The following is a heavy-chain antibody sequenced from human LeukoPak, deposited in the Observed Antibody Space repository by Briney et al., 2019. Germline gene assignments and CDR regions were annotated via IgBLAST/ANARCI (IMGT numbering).Heavy chain of an antibody. CDR2: INPSGGST. CDR1: GYTFTSYY. Sequence: ASVKVSCRASGYTFTSYYMHWVRHAPGQGLEWMGIINPSGGSTGYAQKFQGRVTMTRDTSTSTVYMELSSLRSEDTAVYYCARTQPTGNFIPAAVYGMDVWGKGTTVTVSS. V-gene: IGHV1-46*01. CDR3: ARTQPTGNFIPAAVYGMDV. D-gene: IGHD2-2*01. J-gene: IGHJ6*04.